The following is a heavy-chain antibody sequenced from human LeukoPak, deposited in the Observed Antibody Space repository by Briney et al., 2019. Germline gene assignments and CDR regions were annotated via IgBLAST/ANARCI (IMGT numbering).Heavy chain of an antibody. Sequence: GSLRLSCAASGFTFSSYAMSWIRQPPGKGLEWIGYIYYSGSANYNPSLKSRVTISLDTSKNQISLQLSSVTAADTAVYYCARHTTVVPPHYFDYWGQGTLVTVSS. V-gene: IGHV4-59*08. CDR3: ARHTTVVPPHYFDY. CDR1: GFTFSSYA. CDR2: IYYSGSA. J-gene: IGHJ4*02. D-gene: IGHD4-23*01.